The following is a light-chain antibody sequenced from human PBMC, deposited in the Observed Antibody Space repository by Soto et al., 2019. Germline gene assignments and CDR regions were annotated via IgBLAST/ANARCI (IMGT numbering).Light chain of an antibody. J-gene: IGKJ1*01. CDR1: QSVSSNH. V-gene: IGKV3-20*01. CDR3: QQYGSSPWT. CDR2: GGS. Sequence: DIVLTQSPGTLSLSPGERATLSCRASQSVSSNHLAWYQQKPGQAPRLLIYGGSSRATGIPVRFSGSGSETDFTLTITRLEPEDFGVYYCQQYGSSPWTFGQGTKVDIK.